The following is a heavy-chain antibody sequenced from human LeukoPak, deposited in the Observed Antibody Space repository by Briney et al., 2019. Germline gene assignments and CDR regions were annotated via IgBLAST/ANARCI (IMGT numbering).Heavy chain of an antibody. CDR1: GYSISNGYY. Sequence: SETLSLTCTVSGYSISNGYYWGWIRQPPGKGLEWVGSIYHRGSTNYNPSLKSRVTISVDTSKNQFSLKLSSVTAADTAVYYCARGLHCTNGVCYTLYYFDYWGQGTLVTVSS. D-gene: IGHD2-8*01. V-gene: IGHV4-38-2*02. CDR2: IYHRGST. CDR3: ARGLHCTNGVCYTLYYFDY. J-gene: IGHJ4*02.